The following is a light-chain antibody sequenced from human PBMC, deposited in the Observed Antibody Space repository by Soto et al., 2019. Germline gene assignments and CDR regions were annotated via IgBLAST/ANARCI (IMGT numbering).Light chain of an antibody. J-gene: IGKJ1*01. CDR3: MQGTHGTRT. CDR1: QGLVHSDGKTY. Sequence: DIVMPQSPVSLPVTLGQRASISCRSTQGLVHSDGKTYXXXFHQXXGXSPRXXXARXSNLESGGPDKLSGSGSGTNFSLKISWVEADDVGVYYCMQGTHGTRTFGQGTKVDIK. V-gene: IGKV2-30*02. CDR2: RXS.